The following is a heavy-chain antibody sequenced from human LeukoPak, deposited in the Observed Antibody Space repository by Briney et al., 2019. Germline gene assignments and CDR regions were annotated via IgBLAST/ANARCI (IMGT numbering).Heavy chain of an antibody. Sequence: SQTLSLTCAISGDSVSRNSAAWNWIRQSPSRGLEWLGRTYYRSKWYYDYAVSLKSRITIYPDTSKNQFSLQLNSVTPEDTAVYYCATSTPSDWYPFDYWGQGTLVTVSS. CDR2: TYYRSKWYY. CDR1: GDSVSRNSAA. D-gene: IGHD6-19*01. J-gene: IGHJ4*02. CDR3: ATSTPSDWYPFDY. V-gene: IGHV6-1*01.